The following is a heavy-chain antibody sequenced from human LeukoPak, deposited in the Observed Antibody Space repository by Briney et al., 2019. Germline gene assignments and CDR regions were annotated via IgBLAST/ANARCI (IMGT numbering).Heavy chain of an antibody. J-gene: IGHJ4*02. CDR1: GGTFSSYA. D-gene: IGHD3-9*01. Sequence: SVKVSCKASGGTFSSYAISWVRQAPGQGLEWMGGIIPIFGTANYAQKFQGRVTITADESTGTAYMELSSLRSEDTAVYYCAREWSTYDILTGYLRSWGQGTLVTVSS. CDR3: AREWSTYDILTGYLRS. CDR2: IIPIFGTA. V-gene: IGHV1-69*01.